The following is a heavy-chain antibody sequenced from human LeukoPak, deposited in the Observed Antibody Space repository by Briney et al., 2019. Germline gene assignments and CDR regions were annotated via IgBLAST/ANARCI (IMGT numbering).Heavy chain of an antibody. Sequence: RGSPRLSCAASGFTFSDYGMTWVRQTPGNGLEWVSSITGSGLHTYYVDSVKGRFVISRDNSKTTLYLEMNSLRAEDTAVYYCAKGLRIPSNWGQGIMVTVSS. J-gene: IGHJ4*02. V-gene: IGHV3-23*01. CDR2: ITGSGLHT. CDR1: GFTFSDYG. D-gene: IGHD2-21*01. CDR3: AKGLRIPSN.